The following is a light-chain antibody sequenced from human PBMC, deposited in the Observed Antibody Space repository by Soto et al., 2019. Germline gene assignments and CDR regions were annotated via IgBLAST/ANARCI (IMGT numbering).Light chain of an antibody. V-gene: IGKV3-15*01. CDR2: DAS. J-gene: IGKJ4*01. CDR3: QQFNIWPHMLS. Sequence: IVVTQSPATLSVSPGERATLSCRASQGVGSNLAWYQQRPGQAPRLLIYDASTRATGIPDRFSGSGSGTEFTLTISSLQSXXXXXXYCQQFNIWPHMLSFGGGTKLEMK. CDR1: QGVGSN.